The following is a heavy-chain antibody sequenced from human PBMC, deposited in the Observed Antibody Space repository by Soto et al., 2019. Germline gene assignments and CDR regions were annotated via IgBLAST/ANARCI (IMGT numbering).Heavy chain of an antibody. Sequence: EVTLVESGGGLVQPGGSLRLSCAASGFTFSDYWMHWVRQTPGKGLLWISRIHNDGRGTDNADCVKGRFTISRANARNPLSLQMTSLRAVGTAVYYCARSALQHYFDSWGQGNLVTVSS. CDR1: GFTFSDYW. CDR3: ARSALQHYFDS. CDR2: IHNDGRGT. V-gene: IGHV3-74*01. J-gene: IGHJ4*02.